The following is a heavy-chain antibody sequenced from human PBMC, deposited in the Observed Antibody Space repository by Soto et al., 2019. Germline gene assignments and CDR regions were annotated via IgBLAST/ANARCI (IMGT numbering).Heavy chain of an antibody. D-gene: IGHD2-15*01. CDR1: GGTFSSFA. J-gene: IGHJ5*02. CDR2: VIPLFGPP. Sequence: SVKVSCKASGGTFSSFAFTWVRQAPGQGLEWMGGVIPLFGPPTYSQNFQGRVTITADESTSTAYMELSSLRSEDTAVYYCARDRGYCSGGSCYGWFDPWGQGTLVTVSS. CDR3: ARDRGYCSGGSCYGWFDP. V-gene: IGHV1-69*13.